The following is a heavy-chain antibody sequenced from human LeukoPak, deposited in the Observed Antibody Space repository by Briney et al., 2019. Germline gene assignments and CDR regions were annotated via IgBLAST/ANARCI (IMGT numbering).Heavy chain of an antibody. Sequence: PSENLSCTCAGYGGSFSDYYWSWIRQPPGKGLEWIGEINHSGSTNYNPSLKSRVTISVDTSKNQFSLKLSSVTAADTAVYYCARGPGIGYCSSTSCYRFDYWGQRTLVTVSS. D-gene: IGHD2-2*01. V-gene: IGHV4-34*01. CDR2: INHSGST. J-gene: IGHJ4*02. CDR1: GGSFSDYY. CDR3: ARGPGIGYCSSTSCYRFDY.